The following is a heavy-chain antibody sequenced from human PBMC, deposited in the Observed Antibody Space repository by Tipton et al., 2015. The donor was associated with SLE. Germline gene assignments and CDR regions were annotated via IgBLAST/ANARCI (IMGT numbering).Heavy chain of an antibody. J-gene: IGHJ2*01. CDR1: GGSISSGGYY. CDR2: IYYSGST. V-gene: IGHV4-31*03. CDR3: ARGRGGRRYWYFDL. D-gene: IGHD1-26*01. Sequence: TLSLTCTVSGGSISSGGYYWSWIRQHPGKGLEWIGYIYYSGSTNYNPSLKGRVIISVDTSKNQFSLKLSSVTAADTAVYYCARGRGGRRYWYFDLWGRGTLVTVSS.